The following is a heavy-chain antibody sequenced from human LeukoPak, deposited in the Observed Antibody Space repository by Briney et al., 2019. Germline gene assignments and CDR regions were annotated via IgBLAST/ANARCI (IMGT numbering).Heavy chain of an antibody. J-gene: IGHJ4*02. V-gene: IGHV4-30-2*01. CDR1: GGSISSGGYS. D-gene: IGHD4-17*01. CDR2: IYHSGST. Sequence: SETLSLTCAVSGGSISSGGYSWSWIRQPPGKGLEWIGYIYHSGSTYYNPSLKSRVTISVDRSKNQFSLKLSSVTAADTAVYYCARAEEDTPDSFYGDYGGFDYWGQGTLVTVSS. CDR3: ARAEEDTPDSFYGDYGGFDY.